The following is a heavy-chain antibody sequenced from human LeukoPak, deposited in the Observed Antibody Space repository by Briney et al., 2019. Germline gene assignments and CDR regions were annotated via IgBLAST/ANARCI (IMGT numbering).Heavy chain of an antibody. Sequence: GGSLRLSCAASGFTVRSNYMSWVRQAPGKGLEWVSVIYSGGSTYYADSVKGRFTISRDNSKNTLYLQMNSLRAEDTAVYYCARYCSSTSCYNYWGQGTLVTVSS. J-gene: IGHJ4*02. CDR2: IYSGGST. CDR1: GFTVRSNY. D-gene: IGHD2-2*02. CDR3: ARYCSSTSCYNY. V-gene: IGHV3-66*01.